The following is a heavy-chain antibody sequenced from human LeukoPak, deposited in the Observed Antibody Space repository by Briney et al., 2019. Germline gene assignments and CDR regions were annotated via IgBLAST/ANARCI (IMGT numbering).Heavy chain of an antibody. D-gene: IGHD2-2*01. CDR2: INHSGST. V-gene: IGHV4-34*01. J-gene: IGHJ3*02. CDR3: ARGAGYCSSTSCYYDAFGI. Sequence: SETLSLTCAVYGGSFSGYYWSWIRQPPGKGLEWIGEINHSGSTNYNPSLKSRVTISVDTSKNQFSLKLSSVTAADTAVYYCARGAGYCSSTSCYYDAFGIWGQGTMVTVSS. CDR1: GGSFSGYY.